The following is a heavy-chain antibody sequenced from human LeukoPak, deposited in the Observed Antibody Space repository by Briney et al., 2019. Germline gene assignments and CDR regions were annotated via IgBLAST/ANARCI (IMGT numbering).Heavy chain of an antibody. CDR1: GGSISPYY. Sequence: SETLSLTCSVSGGSISPYYWSWIRQPPGKGLEWIGFISYSGSANSNPSLKSRLSLSLDTSKNQFSLTLSSVTAADTAVYYCARPSPRYCSGRSCNAFDIWGQGMLVTVSS. D-gene: IGHD2-15*01. CDR3: ARPSPRYCSGRSCNAFDI. CDR2: ISYSGSA. J-gene: IGHJ3*02. V-gene: IGHV4-59*08.